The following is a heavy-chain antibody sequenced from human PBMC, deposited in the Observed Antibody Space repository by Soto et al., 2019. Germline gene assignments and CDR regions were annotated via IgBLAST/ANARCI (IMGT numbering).Heavy chain of an antibody. Sequence: SETLSLTCAVSGDSISSVNWWSWVRQSPGQGLEWIGDIYHTGITNYNPSLQSRVTISVDTSKNQFSLKLSSVTAADTAVYYCARDSSGYSKGHWFDPWGQGTLVTVSS. V-gene: IGHV4-4*02. J-gene: IGHJ5*02. CDR3: ARDSSGYSKGHWFDP. CDR1: GDSISSVNW. CDR2: IYHTGIT. D-gene: IGHD3-22*01.